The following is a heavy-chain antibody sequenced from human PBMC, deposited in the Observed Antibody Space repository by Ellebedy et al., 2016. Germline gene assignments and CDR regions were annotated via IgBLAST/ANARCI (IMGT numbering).Heavy chain of an antibody. J-gene: IGHJ2*01. CDR2: ISSSSTYI. CDR3: ARDGGYCSGGNCYPWYFDL. V-gene: IGHV3-21*01. CDR1: GFTFSSYI. Sequence: GGSLRLXXAASGFTFSSYIINWVRQAPGKGLEWASSISSSSTYIYYADSMKGRVSISRDNARNSLFLQMSSLRAEDTAVYYCARDGGYCSGGNCYPWYFDLWGRGTLVTVSS. D-gene: IGHD2-15*01.